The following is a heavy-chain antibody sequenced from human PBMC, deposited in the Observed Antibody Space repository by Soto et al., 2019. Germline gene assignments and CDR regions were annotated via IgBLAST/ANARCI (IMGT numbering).Heavy chain of an antibody. D-gene: IGHD5-18*01. J-gene: IGHJ6*02. CDR1: GGSFSGYY. CDR2: INHSGST. Sequence: PSETLSLTCAVYGGSFSGYYWSWIRQPPGKGLEWIGGINHSGSTNYNPSLKSRVTISVDTSKNQFSLKLSSVTAADTAVYYCARGKDTAMSYYYYGMDVWGQGTTVTVSS. V-gene: IGHV4-34*01. CDR3: ARGKDTAMSYYYYGMDV.